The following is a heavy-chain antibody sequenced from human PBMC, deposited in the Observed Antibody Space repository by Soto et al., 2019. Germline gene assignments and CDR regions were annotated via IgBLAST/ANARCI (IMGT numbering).Heavy chain of an antibody. CDR2: IYYSGNT. CDR3: ASTRGYTYGYFRYFDY. V-gene: IGHV4-30-4*01. J-gene: IGHJ4*02. CDR1: GGSISSGDYY. D-gene: IGHD5-18*01. Sequence: PSETLSLTCTVSGGSISSGDYYWSWIRQPPRKGLEWIGYIYYSGNTYSNPSLKSRAIISVDTSKNQFSLKLSSVTAADTAVYYCASTRGYTYGYFRYFDYWGQGTLVTVSS.